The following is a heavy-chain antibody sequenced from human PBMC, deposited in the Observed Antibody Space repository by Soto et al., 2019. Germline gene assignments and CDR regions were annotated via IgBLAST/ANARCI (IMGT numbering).Heavy chain of an antibody. D-gene: IGHD6-13*01. J-gene: IGHJ6*02. CDR2: ISGSGGST. CDR1: GFTFSSYA. Sequence: HPGGSLRLSCAASGFTFSSYAMSWVRQAPGKGLEWVSAISGSGGSTYYADSVKGRFTISRDNSKNTLYLQMNSLRAEDTAVYYCAKEDEQLEPYYYYGMDVWGQGTTVTVSS. V-gene: IGHV3-23*01. CDR3: AKEDEQLEPYYYYGMDV.